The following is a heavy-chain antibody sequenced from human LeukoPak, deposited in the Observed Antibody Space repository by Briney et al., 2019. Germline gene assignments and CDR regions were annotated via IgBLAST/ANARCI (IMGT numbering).Heavy chain of an antibody. CDR3: ARDHLRTDSSAY. CDR2: ISSSSSYI. J-gene: IGHJ4*02. CDR1: GFTFSSYS. V-gene: IGHV3-21*01. D-gene: IGHD6-19*01. Sequence: GGSLRLSCAASGFTFSSYSMNWVRQAPGKGLEWVSSISSSSSYIYYADSVKGRSTISRDNAKNSLYLQMNSLRAEDTAVYYCARDHLRTDSSAYWGQGTLVTVSS.